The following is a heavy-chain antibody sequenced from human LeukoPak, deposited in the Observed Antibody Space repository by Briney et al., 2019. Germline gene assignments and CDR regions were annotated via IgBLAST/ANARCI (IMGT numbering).Heavy chain of an antibody. CDR2: IIPILGIA. V-gene: IGHV1-69*04. J-gene: IGHJ4*02. CDR1: GGTFSSYA. CDR3: ASSNDSSGYWGGYFDY. Sequence: GASVKVSCKASGGTFSSYAISWVRQAPGQGLEWMGRIIPILGIANYAQEFQGRVTITADKSTSTAYMELSSLRSEDTAVYYCASSNDSSGYWGGYFDYWGQGTLVTVSS. D-gene: IGHD3-22*01.